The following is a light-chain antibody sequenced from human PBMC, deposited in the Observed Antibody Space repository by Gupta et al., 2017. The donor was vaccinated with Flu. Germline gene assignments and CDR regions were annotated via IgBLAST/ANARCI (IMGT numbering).Light chain of an antibody. V-gene: IGKV3-20*01. CDR3: QQYGASFYT. Sequence: DQQKYGQAPRLVIYGASSRATGIPDRFSGSGSGTDFTLTISNLEPEDFAVYYCQQYGASFYTFGQGTKVEI. CDR2: GAS. J-gene: IGKJ2*01.